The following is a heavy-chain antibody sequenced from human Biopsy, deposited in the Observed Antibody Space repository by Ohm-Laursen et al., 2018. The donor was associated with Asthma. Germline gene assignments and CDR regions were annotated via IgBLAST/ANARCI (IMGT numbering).Heavy chain of an antibody. CDR1: GGTFNTYV. V-gene: IGHV1-69*01. D-gene: IGHD2-2*01. CDR3: ARKAGSCISRTCYSLDF. Sequence: GSSVKVSCKSLGGTFNTYVIGWVRQAPGQGLEWMGGIYSVFGTTTYPQKFQDRVTITADDSTSTVYMELSSLRSEDTAVYYCARKAGSCISRTCYSLDFWGQGTLVTVSS. J-gene: IGHJ4*02. CDR2: IYSVFGTT.